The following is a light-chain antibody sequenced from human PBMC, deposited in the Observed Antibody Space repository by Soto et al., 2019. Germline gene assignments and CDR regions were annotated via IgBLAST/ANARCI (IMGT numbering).Light chain of an antibody. CDR1: QSVNSY. Sequence: EIVLTQSPATLSLSPGERATLSCRASQSVNSYLAWFQQRPGQAPRLLIYDASNRATGIPARFSGSGSGTDLPLPISSLEPQDVAVYYCQQRSNWPWTFGQGTKVEIK. CDR3: QQRSNWPWT. J-gene: IGKJ1*01. V-gene: IGKV3-11*01. CDR2: DAS.